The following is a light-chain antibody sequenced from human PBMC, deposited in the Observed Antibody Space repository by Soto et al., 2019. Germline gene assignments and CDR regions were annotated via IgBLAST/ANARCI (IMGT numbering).Light chain of an antibody. CDR3: AAWDDRLNGVV. Sequence: QSVLTQPPSASGTPGQRVTIACSGSSSNIGSTTVKWYQQLPGTAPKLLIYNNNQRPSGVPDRFSGSKSGTSASLAISGLQSEDEADYYCAAWDDRLNGVVLGGGTKLTVL. J-gene: IGLJ3*02. CDR1: SSNIGSTT. CDR2: NNN. V-gene: IGLV1-44*01.